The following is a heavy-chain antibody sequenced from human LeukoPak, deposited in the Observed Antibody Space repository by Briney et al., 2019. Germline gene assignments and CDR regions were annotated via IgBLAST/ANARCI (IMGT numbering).Heavy chain of an antibody. CDR2: IKSKTDGGTT. Sequence: GGPLSPPCEASGFTLNNAGMSWVGQPQGKGLEWFGRIKSKTDGGTTDYAAPVKDRFTISRDDSKNTLYLQMNSLKTEDTAVYYCTTAVYSSGLDYWGQGTLVTVSS. D-gene: IGHD6-19*01. CDR1: GFTLNNAG. CDR3: TTAVYSSGLDY. V-gene: IGHV3-15*01. J-gene: IGHJ4*02.